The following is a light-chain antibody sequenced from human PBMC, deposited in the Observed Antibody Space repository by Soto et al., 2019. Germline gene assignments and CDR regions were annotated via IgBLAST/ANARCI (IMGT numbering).Light chain of an antibody. Sequence: QAVVTQEPSLTVSPGGTVTLTCGSSTGGVTSGHWPYWIQQKPGQAPRTLIYDTYSKHSWTPGRFSGSIVGGKAALTLSGAQPEDEADYYCFLSQSGELLFGLGTKLTVL. V-gene: IGLV7-46*01. J-gene: IGLJ3*02. CDR3: FLSQSGELL. CDR1: TGGVTSGHW. CDR2: DTY.